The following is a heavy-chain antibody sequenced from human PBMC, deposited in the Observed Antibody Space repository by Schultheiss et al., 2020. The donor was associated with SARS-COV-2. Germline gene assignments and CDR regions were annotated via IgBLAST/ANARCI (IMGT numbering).Heavy chain of an antibody. V-gene: IGHV3-53*05. Sequence: GGSLRLSCAASGFTVSSNYMSWVRQAPGKGLEWVSVIYSGGSTYYADSVKGRFTISRDNSKNTLYLQMNSLRAEDTAVYYCAKDGWLSSGWGYYFDYWGQGTLVTVSS. CDR2: IYSGGST. CDR3: AKDGWLSSGWGYYFDY. CDR1: GFTVSSNY. J-gene: IGHJ4*02. D-gene: IGHD6-19*01.